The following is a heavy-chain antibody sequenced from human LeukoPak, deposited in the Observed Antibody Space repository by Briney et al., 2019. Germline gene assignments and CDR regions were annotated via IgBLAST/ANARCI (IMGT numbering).Heavy chain of an antibody. CDR3: ASPAGDYDSSGAGY. V-gene: IGHV1-8*01. CDR1: GYTFTNFD. CDR2: MNPVSGNA. Sequence: ASVKVSCKASGYTFTNFDINWVRQAPGQGLEWMGWMNPVSGNAGSAQKFQGRVTMTRDTSTSTVYMELSSLRSEDTAVYYCASPAGDYDSSGAGYWGQGTLVTVSS. D-gene: IGHD3-22*01. J-gene: IGHJ4*02.